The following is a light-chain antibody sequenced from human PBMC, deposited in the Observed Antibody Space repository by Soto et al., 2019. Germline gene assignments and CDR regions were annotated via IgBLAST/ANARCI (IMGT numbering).Light chain of an antibody. CDR1: QSITTY. CDR2: AAS. V-gene: IGKV1-39*01. Sequence: DIQMTQSPSSLSASVGDTVTITCRASQSITTYLSWFRQKPGKAPNLLIYAASSLQSGVPSRFSGSGSGTDFTLTISSLQPEDFATYYCQQSYSTPPTFGQGTKVDIK. J-gene: IGKJ1*01. CDR3: QQSYSTPPT.